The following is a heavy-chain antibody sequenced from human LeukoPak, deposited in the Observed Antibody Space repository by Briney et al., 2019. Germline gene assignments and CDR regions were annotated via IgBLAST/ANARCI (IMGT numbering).Heavy chain of an antibody. Sequence: QPGGSLRLSCAASGFTLSSYAMHWVRQAPGKGLEWVAVILSDGSNKYYTDSVKGRFTISRDNSKNTLYLQMNSLRAEDTAVYYCARGRGYNWNYGYFDYWGQGTLVTVSS. CDR2: ILSDGSNK. V-gene: IGHV3-30-3*01. CDR3: ARGRGYNWNYGYFDY. D-gene: IGHD1-7*01. CDR1: GFTLSSYA. J-gene: IGHJ4*02.